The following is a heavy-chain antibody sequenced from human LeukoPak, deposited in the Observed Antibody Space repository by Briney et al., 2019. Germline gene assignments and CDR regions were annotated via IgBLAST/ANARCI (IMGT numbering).Heavy chain of an antibody. CDR2: IYHSGST. CDR1: GGSISSSSYY. J-gene: IGHJ4*02. Sequence: SETLSLTCTVSGGSISSSSYYWGWIRQPPGKGLEWIGSIYHSGSTYYNPSLKSRVTISVDTSKNQFSLRLTSVTAADTAIYYCTYSGSYYPDYWGQGTLVTVSS. CDR3: TYSGSYYPDY. V-gene: IGHV4-39*07. D-gene: IGHD1-26*01.